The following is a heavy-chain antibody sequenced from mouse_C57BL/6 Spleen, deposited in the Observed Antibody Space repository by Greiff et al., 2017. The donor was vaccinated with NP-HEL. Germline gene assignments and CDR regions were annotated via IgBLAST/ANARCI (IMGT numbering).Heavy chain of an antibody. Sequence: VQGVESGAELVRPGASVTLSCKASGYTFTDYEMHWVKQTPVHGLEWIGAIDPETGGTAYNQKFKGKAILTADKSSSTAYMELRSLTSEDSAVYYCTYYGSPFAYWGQGTLVTVSA. V-gene: IGHV1-15*01. CDR2: IDPETGGT. D-gene: IGHD1-1*01. CDR3: TYYGSPFAY. CDR1: GYTFTDYE. J-gene: IGHJ3*01.